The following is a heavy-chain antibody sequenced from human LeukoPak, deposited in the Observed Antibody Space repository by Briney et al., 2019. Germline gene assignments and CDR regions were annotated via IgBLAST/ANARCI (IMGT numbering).Heavy chain of an antibody. CDR2: ISYDGSTT. CDR1: EFTFSSYG. D-gene: IGHD1-14*01. CDR3: AKWSLTTWGYFDY. V-gene: IGHV3-30*18. Sequence: GGSLRLSCVASEFTFSSYGMHWVRQAPGKGLEWVAVISYDGSTTYYADSLKGRFTISRDNSKNTLYLQMNSLRAEDTAVYYCAKWSLTTWGYFDYWGQGTLVTVSS. J-gene: IGHJ4*02.